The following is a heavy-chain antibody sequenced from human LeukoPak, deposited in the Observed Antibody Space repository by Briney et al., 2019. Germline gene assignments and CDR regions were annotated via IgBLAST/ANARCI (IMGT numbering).Heavy chain of an antibody. D-gene: IGHD2-15*01. CDR1: GFKFSSYS. Sequence: PGGSLRLSCAASGFKFSSYSMNWVRQAPGKGLEWVSSISGSSSYIYYADSVKGRFTISRDNTRNSLYLQMNSLRAEDTAVYYCARDSQAYCSGGSCSMFDYWGQGALVTVSS. V-gene: IGHV3-21*01. CDR2: ISGSSSYI. CDR3: ARDSQAYCSGGSCSMFDY. J-gene: IGHJ4*02.